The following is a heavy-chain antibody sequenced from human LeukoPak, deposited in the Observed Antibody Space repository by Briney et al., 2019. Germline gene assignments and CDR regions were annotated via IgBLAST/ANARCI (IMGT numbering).Heavy chain of an antibody. V-gene: IGHV1-69*13. Sequence: GASVKVSCKVSGGTFSSYAISWVRQAPGQGLEWMGGIIPIFGTANYAQKFQGRVTITADESTSTAYMELSSLRSEDTAVYYCAREGPKGRDYWGQGTLVTVSS. CDR2: IIPIFGTA. J-gene: IGHJ4*02. CDR1: GGTFSSYA. CDR3: AREGPKGRDY.